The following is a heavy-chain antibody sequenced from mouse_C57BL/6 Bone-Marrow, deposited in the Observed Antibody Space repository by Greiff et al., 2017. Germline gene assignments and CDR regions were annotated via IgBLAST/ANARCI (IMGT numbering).Heavy chain of an antibody. CDR2: INPYNGGT. CDR1: GYTFTDYY. D-gene: IGHD1-1*01. Sequence: EVQLQQSGPVLVKPGASVKMSCKASGYTFTDYYMNWVKQSHGKSLEWIGVINPYNGGTSYNQKFKGKATLTVDKSSRTAYMELNSLTSEYSAIDYGAKGTTVVAPRDVDVGGTGTTVTASS. CDR3: AKGTTVVAPRDVDV. J-gene: IGHJ1*03. V-gene: IGHV1-19*01.